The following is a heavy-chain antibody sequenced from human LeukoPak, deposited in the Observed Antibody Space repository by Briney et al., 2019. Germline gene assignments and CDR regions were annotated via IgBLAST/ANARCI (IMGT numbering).Heavy chain of an antibody. CDR1: GFTFSSHS. CDR2: ISGSSSYI. V-gene: IGHV3-21*04. Sequence: GGSLRLSCAASGFTFSSHSINWVRQAPGKGLEWVSSISGSSSYIYYADSVKGRFTISRDNAKKSLYLQMNSPRAEDTAVYYCTFGVDYWGQGTLVTVSS. J-gene: IGHJ4*02. CDR3: TFGVDY. D-gene: IGHD3-16*01.